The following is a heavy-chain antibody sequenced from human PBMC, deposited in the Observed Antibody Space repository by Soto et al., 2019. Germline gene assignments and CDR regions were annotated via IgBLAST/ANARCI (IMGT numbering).Heavy chain of an antibody. CDR3: ASPSGTRDYYYYGMDV. Sequence: SETLSLTCTVSGGSISSSSYYWGWIRQPPGKGLEWIGSIYYSGSTYYNPSLKSRVTISVDTSKNQFSLKLSSVTAADTAVYYCASPSGTRDYYYYGMDVWGQGTTVTVSS. V-gene: IGHV4-39*01. CDR2: IYYSGST. CDR1: GGSISSSSYY. J-gene: IGHJ6*02. D-gene: IGHD6-25*01.